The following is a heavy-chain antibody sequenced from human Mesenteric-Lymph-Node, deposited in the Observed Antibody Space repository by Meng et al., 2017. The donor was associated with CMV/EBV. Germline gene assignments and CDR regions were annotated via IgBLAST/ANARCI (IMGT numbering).Heavy chain of an antibody. V-gene: IGHV1-3*01. D-gene: IGHD6-13*01. J-gene: IGHJ4*02. CDR3: ARDHSSSWYYYFDY. CDR2: INAGNGNT. Sequence: SGYTFNSYAMHWVRQAPGQRLEWMGWINAGNGNTKYSQKFQGRVTITRDTSASTAYMELSSLRSEDTAVYYCARDHSSSWYYYFDYWGQGTLVTVSS. CDR1: GYTFNSYA.